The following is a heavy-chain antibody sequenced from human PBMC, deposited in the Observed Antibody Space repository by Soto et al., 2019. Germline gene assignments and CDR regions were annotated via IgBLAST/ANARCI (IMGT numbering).Heavy chain of an antibody. CDR1: GFTFSSHG. V-gene: IGHV3-23*01. J-gene: IGHJ3*01. CDR3: AKDGQYRTDGFDV. CDR2: LSRGGGTT. D-gene: IGHD6-6*01. Sequence: EAQLLESGGDWAQPGGSLRLSCAASGFTFSSHGMSWVRQAPGKGLEWIAGLSRGGGTTYYADSVKGRFTIFRDNSKNTLDLIMNSLKVEDTALYYCAKDGQYRTDGFDVWGQGTMVTVS.